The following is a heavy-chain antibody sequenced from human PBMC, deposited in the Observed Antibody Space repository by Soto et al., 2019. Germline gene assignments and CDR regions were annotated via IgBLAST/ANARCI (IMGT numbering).Heavy chain of an antibody. CDR2: ISSSSSTI. CDR1: GFTFSSYS. Sequence: GGSLRLSCAASGFTFSSYSMNWVRQAPGKGLEWVSYISSSSSTIYYADSVKGRFTISRDNAKNSLYLQMNSLRDEDTAVYYCARALFGAAIYYYYGMDVWGQGXTVTVSS. CDR3: ARALFGAAIYYYYGMDV. D-gene: IGHD3-16*01. J-gene: IGHJ6*02. V-gene: IGHV3-48*02.